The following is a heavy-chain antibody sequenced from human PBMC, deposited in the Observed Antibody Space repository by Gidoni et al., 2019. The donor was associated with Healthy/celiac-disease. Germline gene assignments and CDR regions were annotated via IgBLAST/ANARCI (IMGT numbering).Heavy chain of an antibody. CDR3: ARSALAAAGTRSWFDP. Sequence: GSIYYSGSTYYNPSLKSRVTISVDTSKNQFSLKLSSVTAADTAVYYCARSALAAAGTRSWFDPWGQGTLVTVSS. J-gene: IGHJ5*02. D-gene: IGHD6-13*01. CDR2: IYYSGST. V-gene: IGHV4-39*01.